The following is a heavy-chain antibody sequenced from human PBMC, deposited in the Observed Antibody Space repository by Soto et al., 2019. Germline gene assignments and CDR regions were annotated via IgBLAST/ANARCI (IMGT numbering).Heavy chain of an antibody. V-gene: IGHV3-21*01. CDR3: ARARSAAGTPAYYGMDV. D-gene: IGHD6-13*01. Sequence: GGSLRLSCAASGFTFSSYSMNWVRQAPGKGLEWVSSISSSSSYIYYADSVKGRFTISRDNAKNSLYLQMNSLRAEDTAVYYCARARSAAGTPAYYGMDVWGQGTTVTDPS. CDR1: GFTFSSYS. J-gene: IGHJ6*02. CDR2: ISSSSSYI.